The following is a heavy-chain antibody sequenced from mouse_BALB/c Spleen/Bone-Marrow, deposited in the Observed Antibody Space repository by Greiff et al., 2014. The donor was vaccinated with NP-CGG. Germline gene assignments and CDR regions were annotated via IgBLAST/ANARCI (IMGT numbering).Heavy chain of an antibody. CDR2: FHPFNDDT. CDR1: GYTFTTYP. CDR3: ARKGSRNDSDY. V-gene: IGHV1-47*01. D-gene: IGHD2-12*01. Sequence: SVKMSCKALGYTFTTYPIEWMKQNHGKSLEWIGNFHPFNDDTKYHEKFKDKAQLTVEKSSSTVYFEVRRLTSDEAAIYYCARKGSRNDSDYVGQGTSVTVSS. J-gene: IGHJ4*01.